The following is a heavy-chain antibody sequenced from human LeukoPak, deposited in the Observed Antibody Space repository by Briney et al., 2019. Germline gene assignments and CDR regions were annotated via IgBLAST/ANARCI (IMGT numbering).Heavy chain of an antibody. D-gene: IGHD3-22*01. V-gene: IGHV3-30-3*01. Sequence: GGSLRLSCAASGFTFSSYAMHWVRQAPPKGLEWVAVISYYGSKKYYEDSVKGRFTISRDNSKNTLYLQMNSLRAEDTAVYYCARWNTYYYDSSGYFGSYGMDVWGQGTTVTVSS. CDR3: ARWNTYYYDSSGYFGSYGMDV. J-gene: IGHJ6*02. CDR1: GFTFSSYA. CDR2: ISYYGSKK.